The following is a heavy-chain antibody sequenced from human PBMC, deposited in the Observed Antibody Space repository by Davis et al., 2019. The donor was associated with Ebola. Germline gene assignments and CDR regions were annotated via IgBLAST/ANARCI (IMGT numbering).Heavy chain of an antibody. CDR2: INANSGGT. D-gene: IGHD6-19*01. V-gene: IGHV1-2*06. CDR3: ARDPPGGASDWYMRAFDI. CDR1: GYTFTGYY. Sequence: ASVKVSCKASGYTFTGYYIHWVRQAPGQGLEWMGRINANSGGTKYAQKFQGRVTMTWDTSISTAYMELSRLTSDDTAVYYCARDPPGGASDWYMRAFDIWGQGTMVTVSS. J-gene: IGHJ3*02.